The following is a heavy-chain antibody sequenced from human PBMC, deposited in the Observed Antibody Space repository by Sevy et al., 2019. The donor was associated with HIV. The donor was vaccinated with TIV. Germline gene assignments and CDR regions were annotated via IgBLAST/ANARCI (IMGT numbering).Heavy chain of an antibody. CDR3: AGATDTYYTLDY. Sequence: ASVKVSCKASGDTFTNYAFGWVRQAPGQGLEWMGRIIPMFGTGTTDYAQKFPGRVKITADESTSAAYMELSSLRSEDTAVYYCAGATDTYYTLDYWGQGTLVTVSS. CDR2: IIPMFGTGTT. D-gene: IGHD3-3*01. CDR1: GDTFTNYA. V-gene: IGHV1-69*13. J-gene: IGHJ4*02.